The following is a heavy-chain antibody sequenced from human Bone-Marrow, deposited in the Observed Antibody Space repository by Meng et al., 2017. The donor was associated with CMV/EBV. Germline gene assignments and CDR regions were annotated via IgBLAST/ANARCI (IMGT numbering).Heavy chain of an antibody. Sequence: SGFTFNNYAMSWVRQAPGKGLEWVSATSGSGGSTYYADSVKGRFTISRDNSKNTLYLQMNGLRAEDTAVYYCAKDQKTSSPIGDFDYWGQGTLVTVSS. CDR2: TSGSGGST. D-gene: IGHD2-2*01. J-gene: IGHJ4*02. CDR3: AKDQKTSSPIGDFDY. V-gene: IGHV3-23*01. CDR1: GFTFNNYA.